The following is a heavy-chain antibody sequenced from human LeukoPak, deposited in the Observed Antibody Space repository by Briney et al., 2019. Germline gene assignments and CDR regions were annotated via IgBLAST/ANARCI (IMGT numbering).Heavy chain of an antibody. CDR3: ARGDLEWRGSGSRGWFDP. CDR1: GFTFSSYE. CDR2: ISSSGSTI. Sequence: PGGSLRLSCAASGFTFSSYEMNWVRQAPGKGLEWVSYISSSGSTIYYADSVKGRFTISRDNARNSLYLQMNSLRAEDTAVYYCARGDLEWRGSGSRGWFDPWGQGTLVTVSS. J-gene: IGHJ5*02. D-gene: IGHD3-10*01. V-gene: IGHV3-48*03.